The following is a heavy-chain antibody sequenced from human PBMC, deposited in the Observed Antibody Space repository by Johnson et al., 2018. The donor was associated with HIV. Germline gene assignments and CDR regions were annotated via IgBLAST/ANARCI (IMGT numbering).Heavy chain of an antibody. CDR2: IYSGGST. CDR3: ARAYSSTVTTPAAFDI. J-gene: IGHJ3*02. Sequence: VQLVESGGGVVQPGGSLRLSCAASGFTFSSYAMSWVRQAPGKGLEWVSAIYSGGSTYYADSVKGRFTISRDNSKNTLYLQMGSLRAEDMAVYYCARAYSSTVTTPAAFDIWGQGTMVTVSS. CDR1: GFTFSSYA. D-gene: IGHD4-17*01. V-gene: IGHV3-66*01.